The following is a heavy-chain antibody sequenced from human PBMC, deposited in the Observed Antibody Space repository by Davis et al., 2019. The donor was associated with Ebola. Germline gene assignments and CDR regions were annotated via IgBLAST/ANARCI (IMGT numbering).Heavy chain of an antibody. J-gene: IGHJ5*02. V-gene: IGHV4-61*01. Sequence: PSETLSLTCTVSGGSISSSSYYWSWIRQPPGKGLEWIGYIYYSGSTNYNPSLKSRVTISVDTSKNQFSLKLSSVTAADTAVYYCARDRSTVTTTRYNWFDPWGQGTLVTVSS. CDR3: ARDRSTVTTTRYNWFDP. D-gene: IGHD4-17*01. CDR2: IYYSGST. CDR1: GGSISSSSYY.